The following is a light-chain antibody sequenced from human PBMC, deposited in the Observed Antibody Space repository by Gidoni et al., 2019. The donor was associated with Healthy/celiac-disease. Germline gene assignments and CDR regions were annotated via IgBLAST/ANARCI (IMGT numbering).Light chain of an antibody. V-gene: IGKV3-11*01. Sequence: EIVLTQSPATLSLSPGEGATLSCRASQSVSSYLAWYQQKPGQAPRLLNEDASNRATGIPARCRGSGAGTDFTLTISRLEPEDVAVYDCQQSSKWPTFGGGTKGEIK. J-gene: IGKJ4*01. CDR2: DAS. CDR3: QQSSKWPT. CDR1: QSVSSY.